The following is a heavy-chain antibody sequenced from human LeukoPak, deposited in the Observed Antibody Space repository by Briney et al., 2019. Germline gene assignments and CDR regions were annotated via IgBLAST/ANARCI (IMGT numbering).Heavy chain of an antibody. CDR2: IIPIFGTA. CDR3: ARVYYDILTGYYSPYYFDY. J-gene: IGHJ4*02. Sequence: SVKVSCKASGGTFSSYAISWVRQAPGQGLEWMGGIIPIFGTANYAQKFQGRVTITTDESTSTAYMELSSLRSEDTAVYYCARVYYDILTGYYSPYYFDYWGQGTLVTVSS. D-gene: IGHD3-9*01. CDR1: GGTFSSYA. V-gene: IGHV1-69*05.